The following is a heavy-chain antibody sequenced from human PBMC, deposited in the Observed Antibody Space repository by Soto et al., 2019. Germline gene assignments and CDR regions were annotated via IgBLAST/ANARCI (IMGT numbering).Heavy chain of an antibody. D-gene: IGHD4-17*01. CDR1: GGSISSSSYY. CDR2: IYYSGST. V-gene: IGHV4-39*01. Sequence: QLQLQESGPGLVKPSETLSLTCTVSGGSISSSSYYWGWIRQPPGKGLEWIGSIYYSGSTYYNPSLKSRVTISVYTSKNQFSLKLSSVTAADTAVYYSARSLTTVVTIDVWGQGTTVTVSS. J-gene: IGHJ6*02. CDR3: ARSLTTVVTIDV.